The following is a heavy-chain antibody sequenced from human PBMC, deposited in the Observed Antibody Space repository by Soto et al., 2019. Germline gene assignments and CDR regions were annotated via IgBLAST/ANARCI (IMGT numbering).Heavy chain of an antibody. V-gene: IGHV4-39*07. Sequence: SETLSLTCTVSGVSISSSAYYWGWIRQPPGNGLEWIGTVYFSGTTIDKPSLKSRVTISVDTSKNQFSLKLSSVTAADTAVYYCARALWPDYDFWSGYSNWFDPWGQGTLVTVPQ. D-gene: IGHD3-3*01. J-gene: IGHJ5*02. CDR3: ARALWPDYDFWSGYSNWFDP. CDR2: VYFSGTT. CDR1: GVSISSSAYY.